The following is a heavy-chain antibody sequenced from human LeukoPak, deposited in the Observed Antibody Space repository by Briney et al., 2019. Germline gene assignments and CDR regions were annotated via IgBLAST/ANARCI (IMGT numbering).Heavy chain of an antibody. CDR1: GYTFTGYY. CDR3: ARRAARGGYVGYDY. Sequence: GASVKVSCKASGYTFTGYYMHWVRQAPGQGLEWMGGINPNSGGTNYAQKFQGRVTMTRDTSISTAYMELSRLRSDDTAVYYCARRAARGGYVGYDYWGQGTLVTVSS. J-gene: IGHJ4*02. CDR2: INPNSGGT. D-gene: IGHD5-12*01. V-gene: IGHV1-2*02.